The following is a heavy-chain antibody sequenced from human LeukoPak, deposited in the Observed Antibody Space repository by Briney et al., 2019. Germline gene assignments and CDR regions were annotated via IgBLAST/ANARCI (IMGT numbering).Heavy chain of an antibody. CDR3: ARSHCSGGSCYFYYSDY. J-gene: IGHJ4*02. V-gene: IGHV3-48*01. CDR2: ISSTSSTI. Sequence: GGSLRLSCAASGFTFRSFGMNWVRQAPGKGLEWVSYISSTSSTIYYADSVKGRFTISRDNAKNSLYLQMSSLRAEDTAVYYCARSHCSGGSCYFYYSDYWGQGTLVTVSS. D-gene: IGHD2-15*01. CDR1: GFTFRSFG.